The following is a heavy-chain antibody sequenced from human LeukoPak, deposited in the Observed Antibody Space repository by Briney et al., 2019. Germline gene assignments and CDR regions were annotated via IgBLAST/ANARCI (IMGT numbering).Heavy chain of an antibody. CDR1: GFSLSNARMG. Sequence: SGPVLVKPTEILTMTCTVSGFSLSNARMGVSWIRQPPGKALEWLAHIFSNDEKSYSTSLKSRLTISKDTSKSQVVLTMTNMDHVDKTAYYCARTRGYCSSTSCYAPPYYYYGMDVWGQGTTVTVSS. J-gene: IGHJ6*02. CDR2: IFSNDEK. CDR3: ARTRGYCSSTSCYAPPYYYYGMDV. V-gene: IGHV2-26*01. D-gene: IGHD2-2*01.